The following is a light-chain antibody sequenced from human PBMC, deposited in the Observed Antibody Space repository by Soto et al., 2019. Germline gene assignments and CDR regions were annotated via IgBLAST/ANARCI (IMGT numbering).Light chain of an antibody. V-gene: IGLV7-43*01. CDR2: STN. CDR1: TGAVTSGYY. J-gene: IGLJ2*01. Sequence: QSAVTQEPSLTVSPGGTVTLTCASSTGAVTSGYYPNWFQQKPGQAPRALIYSTNNKYSWTPARCSGSLLGGKAALTLSGVQPEDEAEYYCLLYYGGVHSVVFGGGTKLTVL. CDR3: LLYYGGVHSVV.